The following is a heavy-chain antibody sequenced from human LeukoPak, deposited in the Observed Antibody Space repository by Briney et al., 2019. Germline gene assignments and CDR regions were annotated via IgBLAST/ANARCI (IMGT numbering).Heavy chain of an antibody. CDR3: ARLWGQTRQYYDFWSGYVDY. J-gene: IGHJ4*02. CDR1: GGSISSSSYY. V-gene: IGHV4-39*01. Sequence: PSETLSLTCTVSGGSISSSSYYWGWIRQPPGKGLEWIGSSYYSGSTYYNPSLKSRVTISVDTSKNQFSLKLSSVTAADTAVYYCARLWGQTRQYYDFWSGYVDYWGQGTLVTVSS. D-gene: IGHD3-3*01. CDR2: SYYSGST.